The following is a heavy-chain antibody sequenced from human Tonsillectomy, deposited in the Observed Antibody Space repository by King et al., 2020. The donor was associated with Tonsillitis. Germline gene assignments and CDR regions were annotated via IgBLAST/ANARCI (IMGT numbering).Heavy chain of an antibody. D-gene: IGHD3-3*01. Sequence: VQLQQWGAGLLKPSETLSLTCNVSGGSLSGYYWGWIRQSPDKGLEWIGEINHSGGTNYNPSLKSRVTISVDMSKKQFSLKLTSVTAADTAMYYCVGDGLGSLRFSDVWGKGTTVTVSS. J-gene: IGHJ6*04. CDR2: INHSGGT. CDR1: GGSLSGYY. V-gene: IGHV4-34*01. CDR3: VGDGLGSLRFSDV.